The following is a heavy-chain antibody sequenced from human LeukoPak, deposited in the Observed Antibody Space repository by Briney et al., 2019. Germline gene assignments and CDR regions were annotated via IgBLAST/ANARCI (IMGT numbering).Heavy chain of an antibody. Sequence: PSGTLSLTCTVSGGSISSYYWSWIRQPPGKGLEWIGHIYYSGSTNYNPSLKSRVTISVDTSKNQFSLKLSSVTAADTAVYYCARDPGDWGTFDYWGQGTLVTVSS. CDR2: IYYSGST. CDR1: GGSISSYY. D-gene: IGHD7-27*01. V-gene: IGHV4-59*01. CDR3: ARDPGDWGTFDY. J-gene: IGHJ4*02.